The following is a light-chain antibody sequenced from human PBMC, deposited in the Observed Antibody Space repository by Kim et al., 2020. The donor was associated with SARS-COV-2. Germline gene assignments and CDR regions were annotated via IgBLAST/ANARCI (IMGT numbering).Light chain of an antibody. CDR3: QQTFSIPYS. CDR1: QSIRSY. CDR2: AAS. V-gene: IGKV1-39*01. Sequence: SAFVEDRVTITCRASQSIRSYLNWNQQKPGKDPKALIYAASSLHSGVPSRFSASGSGTDFTLTISSLQPEDCGTYYCQQTFSIPYSFGQGTKLEI. J-gene: IGKJ2*03.